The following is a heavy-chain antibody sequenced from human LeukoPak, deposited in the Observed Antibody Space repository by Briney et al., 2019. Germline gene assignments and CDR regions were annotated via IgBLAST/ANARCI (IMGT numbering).Heavy chain of an antibody. CDR1: GFIFRNYA. J-gene: IGHJ4*02. D-gene: IGHD3-9*01. CDR3: AKWGDYDILTGYYASDF. V-gene: IGHV3-23*01. CDR2: ITGSGDTT. Sequence: GGSLRLSCAASGFIFRNYAMSWVRQAPGKGLEWVSAITGSGDTTYYADSVKGRFTISRDNSKNTLFVEMNTLRAEDTAVYYCAKWGDYDILTGYYASDFWGQGTLVTVSS.